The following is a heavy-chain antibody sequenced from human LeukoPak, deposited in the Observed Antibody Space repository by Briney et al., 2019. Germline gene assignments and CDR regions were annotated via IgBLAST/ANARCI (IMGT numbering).Heavy chain of an antibody. CDR2: MNHSGST. CDR1: GGSFSGYY. CDR3: ARDDEAFDI. V-gene: IGHV4-34*01. D-gene: IGHD1-1*01. J-gene: IGHJ3*02. Sequence: SETLSLTCAVYGGSFSGYYWSWIRQPPGKGLEWIGEMNHSGSTNYNPSLKSRVTISVDTSKNQFSLKLSSVTAADTAVYYCARDDEAFDIWGQGTMVTVSS.